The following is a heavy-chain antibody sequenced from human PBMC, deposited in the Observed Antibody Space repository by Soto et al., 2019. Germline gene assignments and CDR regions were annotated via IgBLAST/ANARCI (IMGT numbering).Heavy chain of an antibody. CDR1: GYTFTSYG. V-gene: IGHV1-18*01. CDR2: IGAYNGNT. Sequence: ASVKVSCKASGYTFTSYGISWVRQAPGQGLEWMGWIGAYNGNTNYAQKLQGRVTMTTDTSTSTAYMELRSLRSDDTAVYYCAREARFLQQQLESYYFDYWGQGTLVTVSS. J-gene: IGHJ4*02. CDR3: AREARFLQQQLESYYFDY. D-gene: IGHD6-13*01.